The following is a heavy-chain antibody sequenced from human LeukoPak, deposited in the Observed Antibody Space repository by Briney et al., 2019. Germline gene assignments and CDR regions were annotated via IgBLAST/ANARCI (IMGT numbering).Heavy chain of an antibody. V-gene: IGHV3-74*01. CDR1: GFTFSSYW. CDR3: ARPRGYSYGFDY. Sequence: PGGSLRLSCAASGFTFSSYWMHWVRQAPGKGLVWVSRINSDGSSTSYADSVKGRFTISRDNAKNTLYLQVNSLRAEDTAVYYCARPRGYSYGFDYWGQGTLVTVSS. J-gene: IGHJ4*02. D-gene: IGHD5-18*01. CDR2: INSDGSST.